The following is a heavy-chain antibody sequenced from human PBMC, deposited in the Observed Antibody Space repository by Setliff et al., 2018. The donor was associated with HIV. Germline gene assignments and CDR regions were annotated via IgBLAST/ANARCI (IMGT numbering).Heavy chain of an antibody. CDR1: GGTFSTYA. CDR3: ARDGDSSGWYGYYYYMDV. CDR2: IIPIFGTA. Sequence: ASVKVSCKASGGTFSTYAISWVRQAPRQGLEWMGRIIPIFGTANYAQKFQGRVTITADKSTSTAYMELSSLRSEDTAVYYCARDGDSSGWYGYYYYMDVWGKGTTVTVSS. V-gene: IGHV1-69*06. D-gene: IGHD6-19*01. J-gene: IGHJ6*03.